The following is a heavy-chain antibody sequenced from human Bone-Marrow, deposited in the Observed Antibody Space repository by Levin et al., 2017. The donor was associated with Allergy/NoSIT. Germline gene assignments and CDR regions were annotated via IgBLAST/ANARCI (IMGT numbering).Heavy chain of an antibody. V-gene: IGHV1-18*01. CDR2: ISAYNGNT. J-gene: IGHJ5*02. Sequence: ASVKVSCKASGYTFTSYGISWVRQAPGQGLEWMGWISAYNGNTNYAQKLQGRVTMTTDTSTSTAYMELRSLRSDDTAVYYCARSPLGRPLSNYRITIFGVVTREGTNWFDPWGQGTLVTVSS. CDR1: GYTFTSYG. CDR3: ARSPLGRPLSNYRITIFGVVTREGTNWFDP. D-gene: IGHD3-3*01.